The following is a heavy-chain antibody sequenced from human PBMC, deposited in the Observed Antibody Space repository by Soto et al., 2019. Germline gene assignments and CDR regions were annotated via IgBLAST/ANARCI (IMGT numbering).Heavy chain of an antibody. D-gene: IGHD3-22*01. J-gene: IGHJ4*02. CDR2: IIPIFGTA. CDR1: GGTFSSYA. CDR3: AREYYDSSGYFDY. Sequence: SVKVSCKASGGTFSSYAISWVRQAPGQGIEWMGGIIPIFGTANYAQKFQGRVTITADESTSTAYMELSSLRSEDTAVYYCAREYYDSSGYFDYWGQGTLVTVSS. V-gene: IGHV1-69*13.